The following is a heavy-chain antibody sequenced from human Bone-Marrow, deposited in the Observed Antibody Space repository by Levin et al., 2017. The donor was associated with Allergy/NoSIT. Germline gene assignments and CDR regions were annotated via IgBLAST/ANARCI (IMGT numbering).Heavy chain of an antibody. Sequence: GESLKISCKASGYTFTDYDVNWVRQATGQGLEWMGWVNPSLGNTEYAQKFQGRLTLTRDISISTAYMELSSLTSEDTAVYYCARGYSRVTVFQVGSLDVGAPAPRRDQYNWYKPWGQGTLVTVSS. CDR1: GYTFTDYD. D-gene: IGHD3/OR15-3a*01. CDR2: VNPSLGNT. CDR3: ARGYSRVTVFQVGSLDVGAPAPRRDQYNWYKP. V-gene: IGHV1-8*01. J-gene: IGHJ5*02.